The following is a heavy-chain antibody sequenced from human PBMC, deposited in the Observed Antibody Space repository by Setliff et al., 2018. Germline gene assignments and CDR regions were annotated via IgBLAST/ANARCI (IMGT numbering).Heavy chain of an antibody. J-gene: IGHJ5*02. V-gene: IGHV1-69*05. D-gene: IGHD2-15*01. Sequence: SVKVSCKASGGTFSSYGISWVRQAPGQGLEWMGGTIPIFGTTDYAQKFQDRVTITTDESTSTAYMELDSLRSEDTAVYYCARSPAVLGIVYLDPWGQGTLVTVSS. CDR1: GGTFSSYG. CDR2: TIPIFGTT. CDR3: ARSPAVLGIVYLDP.